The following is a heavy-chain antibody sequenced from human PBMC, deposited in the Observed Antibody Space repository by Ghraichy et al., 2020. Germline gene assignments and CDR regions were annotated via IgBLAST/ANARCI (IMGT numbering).Heavy chain of an antibody. CDR3: AKELWFGQRIFDS. D-gene: IGHD3-10*01. V-gene: IGHV3-23*01. CDR2: ISGSGGTT. J-gene: IGHJ4*02. CDR1: GFTFSNYA. Sequence: GESLNISCAASGFTFSNYAMSWVRQAPGKGLDWVSTISGSGGTTNYADSVKGRFTISRDSSQNTLYLQMSSLRAEDTAVYYCAKELWFGQRIFDSWGQGTLVTVSS.